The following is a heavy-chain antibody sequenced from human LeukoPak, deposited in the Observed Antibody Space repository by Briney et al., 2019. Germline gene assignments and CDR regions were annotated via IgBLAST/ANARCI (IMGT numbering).Heavy chain of an antibody. V-gene: IGHV4-61*01. Sequence: PSETLSLTRTVSGGSISSSSYYWGWIRQPPGKGLEWIGYIYYSGSTNYNPSLKSRVTISVDTSKNQFSLNLSSVTAADTAAYYCARDRRGYGDYAAFWFDPWGQGSLVSVSS. J-gene: IGHJ5*02. CDR3: ARDRRGYGDYAAFWFDP. CDR2: IYYSGST. CDR1: GGSISSSSYY. D-gene: IGHD4-17*01.